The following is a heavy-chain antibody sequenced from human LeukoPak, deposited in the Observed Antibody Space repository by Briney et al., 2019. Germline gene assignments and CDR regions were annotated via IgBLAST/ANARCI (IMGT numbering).Heavy chain of an antibody. V-gene: IGHV3-13*01. CDR1: GFTFSSYD. J-gene: IGHJ3*02. D-gene: IGHD3-9*01. CDR2: IGTAGDT. Sequence: GGSLRLSCAASGFTFSSYDMHWVRQATGKGLEWVSAIGTAGDTYYPGSVKGRFTISRENAKNSLYLQMNSLRAGDTAVYYCARSRFIRYLDWLLSPGTFDIWGQGTMVTVSS. CDR3: ARSRFIRYLDWLLSPGTFDI.